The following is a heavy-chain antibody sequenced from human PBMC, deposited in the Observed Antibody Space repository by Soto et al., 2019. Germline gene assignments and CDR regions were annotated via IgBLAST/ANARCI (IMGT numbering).Heavy chain of an antibody. CDR2: TYYRSKWYN. CDR3: ARERGVLSEAFDI. J-gene: IGHJ3*02. V-gene: IGHV6-1*01. Sequence: QVQLQQSGPGLVKPSQTLSLTCAISGDSVSSNSAAWNWLRQSPSRGLEWLGRTYYRSKWYNDYAPSVKSQITINPDTSRYQFSLQLNSVTPEDTAVYYCARERGVLSEAFDIWGQGTVVTVSS. D-gene: IGHD3-10*01. CDR1: GDSVSSNSAA.